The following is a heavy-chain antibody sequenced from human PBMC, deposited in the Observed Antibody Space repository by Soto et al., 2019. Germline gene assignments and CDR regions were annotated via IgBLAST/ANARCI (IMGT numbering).Heavy chain of an antibody. Sequence: GGSLRLSCAASGFTFSSYGMHWVRQAPGKGLEWVAVISYDGSNKYYADSVKGRFTISRDNSKNTLYLQMNSLRAEDTAVYYCAKDRFSSGWSPYFDHWGQGPLATVP. CDR3: AKDRFSSGWSPYFDH. J-gene: IGHJ4*02. D-gene: IGHD6-19*01. V-gene: IGHV3-30*18. CDR1: GFTFSSYG. CDR2: ISYDGSNK.